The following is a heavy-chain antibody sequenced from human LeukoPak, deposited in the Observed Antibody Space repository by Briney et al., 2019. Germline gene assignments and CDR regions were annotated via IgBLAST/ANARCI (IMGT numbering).Heavy chain of an antibody. D-gene: IGHD3-3*01. V-gene: IGHV4-4*02. CDR3: ARLYDFWSADY. CDR1: GGSISSSNW. J-gene: IGHJ4*02. CDR2: ISSQRGSA. Sequence: SETLSLTCAVSGGSISSSNWWTWVRQPPGKRLEWIGEISSQRGSANYNPSHMRRVTISVDKSKSQFSLRLNSVTAADTAVYYCARLYDFWSADYWGQGTLVTVSS.